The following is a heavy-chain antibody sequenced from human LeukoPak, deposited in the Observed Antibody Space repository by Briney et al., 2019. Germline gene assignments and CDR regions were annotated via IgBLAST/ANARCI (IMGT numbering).Heavy chain of an antibody. CDR2: IHPSTGNP. D-gene: IGHD3-16*02. V-gene: IGHV7-4-1*02. CDR3: ARAYQRLGGLSLPDY. CDR1: GYTFTNYA. J-gene: IGHJ4*02. Sequence: ASVKVSCKASGYTFTNYAMNWVRQAPGQGLEWMGWIHPSTGNPTYAQGFTGRFVFSLGTSVSTTYLQISGLKAEDTAVYYCARAYQRLGGLSLPDYWGQGTLVTVSS.